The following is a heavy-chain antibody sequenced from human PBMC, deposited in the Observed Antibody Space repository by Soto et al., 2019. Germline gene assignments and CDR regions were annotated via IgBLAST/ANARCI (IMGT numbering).Heavy chain of an antibody. J-gene: IGHJ4*02. CDR2: ISYDGSNK. CDR1: GFTFSSYG. Sequence: GGSLRLSCAASGFTFSSYGMHWVRQAPGKGLEWVAVISYDGSNKYYVDSVKGRFTISRDNSKNTLYLQMNSLRAEDTAVYYCAKEGHHNWNDESYFDYWGQGTLVTVSS. V-gene: IGHV3-30*18. D-gene: IGHD1-1*01. CDR3: AKEGHHNWNDESYFDY.